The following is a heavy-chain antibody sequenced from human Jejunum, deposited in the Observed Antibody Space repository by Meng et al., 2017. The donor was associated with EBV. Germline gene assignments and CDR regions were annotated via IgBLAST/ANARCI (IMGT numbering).Heavy chain of an antibody. CDR1: GFTFSSSA. J-gene: IGHJ5*02. V-gene: IGHV3-23*04. CDR3: AKLTRA. D-gene: IGHD1/OR15-1a*01. Sequence: EGLLVESGGGLVQPGGSLCLSCAASGFTFSSSAMSWVRQAPGKGLEWVSSIGGSGGATYYADSVKGRFTISRDNSKSTLYLQMNSLRAEDTAVYYCAKLTRAWGQGTLVTVSS. CDR2: IGGSGGAT.